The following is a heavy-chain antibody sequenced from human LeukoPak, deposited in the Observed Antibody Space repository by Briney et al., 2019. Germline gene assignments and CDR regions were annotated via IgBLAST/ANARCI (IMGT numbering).Heavy chain of an antibody. J-gene: IGHJ4*02. CDR1: GFTFSSYA. CDR3: ATPRGIVVVVAAPSFDF. V-gene: IGHV3-23*01. Sequence: GGSLRLSCAASGFTFSSYAMSWVRQAPGKGLEWVSSISDSGGSTYYADSVKGRFTVSRDNSKNMLYLQMSSLRADDTAVYYCATPRGIVVVVAAPSFDFWGQGTLVTVSS. CDR2: ISDSGGST. D-gene: IGHD2-15*01.